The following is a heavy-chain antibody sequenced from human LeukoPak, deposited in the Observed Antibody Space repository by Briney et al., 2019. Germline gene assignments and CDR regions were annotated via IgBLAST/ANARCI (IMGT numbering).Heavy chain of an antibody. CDR2: IDPSGGST. CDR3: VRDLMVRGARGY. CDR1: GGTFSSYA. J-gene: IGHJ4*02. V-gene: IGHV1-46*01. D-gene: IGHD3-10*01. Sequence: ASVKVSCKASGGTFSSYAISWVRQAPGQGLEWMGIIDPSGGSTSYAQKFQGRVTMTRDTSTSTVYMELSSLRLEDTAVYYCVRDLMVRGARGYWGQGTLVTVSS.